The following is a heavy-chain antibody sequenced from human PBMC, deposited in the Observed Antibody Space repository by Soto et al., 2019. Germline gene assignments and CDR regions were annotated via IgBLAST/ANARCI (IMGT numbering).Heavy chain of an antibody. CDR3: TRVASEYGDYYFDY. Sequence: GGSLRLSCTASGFTFGGYAMSWVRQAPGKGLEWVGFIRNKAYGGTTEYAASVKGRFTISRGDSKSIAYLQMNSLKTEDTAVYYCTRVASEYGDYYFDYWGQGTLVTVSS. CDR1: GFTFGGYA. D-gene: IGHD4-17*01. J-gene: IGHJ4*02. CDR2: IRNKAYGGTT. V-gene: IGHV3-49*04.